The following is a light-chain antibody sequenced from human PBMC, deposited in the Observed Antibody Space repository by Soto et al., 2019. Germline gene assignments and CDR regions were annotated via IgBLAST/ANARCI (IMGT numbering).Light chain of an antibody. CDR1: QGISSY. CDR2: AAS. V-gene: IGKV1-8*01. J-gene: IGKJ1*01. Sequence: AIRMTQSPSSFSASTGDRVTITCRASQGISSYLAWYQQKPGKAPTLLIYAASTVQSGVPSMFSGSGSGTDFTLTISCLQSEDFATYYCQQYGSSPWTFGQGTKVEIK. CDR3: QQYGSSPWT.